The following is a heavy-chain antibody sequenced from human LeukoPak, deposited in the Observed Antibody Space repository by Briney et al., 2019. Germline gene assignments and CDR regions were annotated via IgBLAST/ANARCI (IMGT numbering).Heavy chain of an antibody. CDR1: GYTFTSYY. D-gene: IGHD5-18*01. V-gene: IGHV1-46*01. Sequence: GASVKVSCKASGYTFTSYYMHWVRQAPGQGLEWMGIINPSGGSTSYAQKFQGRVTITRDTSASTAYMELSSLRSEDTAVYYCARDGYSYGYVWFDPWGQGTLVTVSS. J-gene: IGHJ5*02. CDR2: INPSGGST. CDR3: ARDGYSYGYVWFDP.